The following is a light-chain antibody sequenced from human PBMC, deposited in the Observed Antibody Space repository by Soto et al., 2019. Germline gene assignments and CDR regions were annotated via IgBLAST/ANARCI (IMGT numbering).Light chain of an antibody. CDR1: SSDVGGYSY. Sequence: QSALTQPRSVSGSPGQSVTISCTGTSSDVGGYSYVSWYQQHPGKAPKLMIYDVSKRPSGVPDRFSGSKSGNTASLTISGLTAEDEADYYCCSYAGGYSWVFGGGTKLTVL. V-gene: IGLV2-11*01. CDR2: DVS. CDR3: CSYAGGYSWV. J-gene: IGLJ2*01.